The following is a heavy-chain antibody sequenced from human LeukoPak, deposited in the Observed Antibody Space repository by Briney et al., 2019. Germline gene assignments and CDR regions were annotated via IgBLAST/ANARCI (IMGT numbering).Heavy chain of an antibody. CDR1: GYTFTSYD. CDR3: ARLPTYYYGSGSRTKRLHP. CDR2: MNPNSGNT. V-gene: IGHV1-8*03. D-gene: IGHD3-10*01. J-gene: IGHJ5*02. Sequence: GASVKVSCKASGYTFTSYDINWVRQATGQGLEWMGWMNPNSGNTGYAQKFQGRVTITRNTSISTAYMELSSLRSEDTAVYYCARLPTYYYGSGSRTKRLHPWGQETLHTVPS.